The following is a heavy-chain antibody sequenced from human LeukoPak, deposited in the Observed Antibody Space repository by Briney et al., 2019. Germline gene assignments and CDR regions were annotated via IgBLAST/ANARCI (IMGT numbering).Heavy chain of an antibody. J-gene: IGHJ1*01. CDR2: IYHSGST. CDR3: ASSSWSAEYFQH. V-gene: IGHV4-4*02. Sequence: PSGTLSLTCAVSGGSISSGSWWSWVRQPPGKGLEWIGEIYHSGSTNYNPSLKSRVTISVDKSKNQFSLKLSSVTAADTAVYYCASSSWSAEYFQHWGQGTLVTVSS. D-gene: IGHD6-13*01. CDR1: GGSISSGSW.